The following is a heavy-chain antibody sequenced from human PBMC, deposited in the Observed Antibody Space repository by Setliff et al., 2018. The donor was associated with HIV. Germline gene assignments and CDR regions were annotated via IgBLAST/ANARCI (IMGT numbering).Heavy chain of an antibody. V-gene: IGHV4-38-2*01. D-gene: IGHD6-6*01. J-gene: IGHJ5*02. CDR3: ARGPPGVAARPHCFDP. Sequence: PSETLSLTCAVSGYSISGDYYWGWIRQPPGKGLEWIGSIYHSGSTYYNPSLKSRVTISVDTSKNQFSLKLSSVTAADTAVYYCARGPPGVAARPHCFDPWGQGTLVTVSS. CDR1: GYSISGDYY. CDR2: IYHSGST.